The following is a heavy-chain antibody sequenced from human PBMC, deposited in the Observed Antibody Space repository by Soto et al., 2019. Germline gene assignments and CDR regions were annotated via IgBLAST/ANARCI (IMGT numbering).Heavy chain of an antibody. Sequence: SETLSLTCTVSGGSISGYYWSWIRQPPGKGLEWIGYIYYSGSTNYNPSIKSRVTISVDTSKNQFSLKLSSVTAADTAVYYCARDPIGYGGWFDPWGQGTLVTVSS. D-gene: IGHD5-12*01. CDR2: IYYSGST. J-gene: IGHJ5*02. V-gene: IGHV4-59*01. CDR1: GGSISGYY. CDR3: ARDPIGYGGWFDP.